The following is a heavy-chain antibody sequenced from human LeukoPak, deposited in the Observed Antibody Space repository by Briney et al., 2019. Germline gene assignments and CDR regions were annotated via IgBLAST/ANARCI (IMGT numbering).Heavy chain of an antibody. V-gene: IGHV4-4*07. Sequence: SETLSLTCTVSGASISSSYCTWIRQPAGEGLEWIGRMSSGGSTTYNPSFKSRVTMSLDTSKKQFSLNLTSVTAADTAVYYCARDQTYYVSSGYYYVTYLQHWGQGILVTVSS. CDR1: GASISSSY. D-gene: IGHD3-22*01. CDR2: MSSGGST. CDR3: ARDQTYYVSSGYYYVTYLQH. J-gene: IGHJ1*01.